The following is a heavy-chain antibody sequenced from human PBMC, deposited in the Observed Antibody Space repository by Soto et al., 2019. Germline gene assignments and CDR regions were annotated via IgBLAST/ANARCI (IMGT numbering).Heavy chain of an antibody. CDR3: ARDGSGVVRGVIPDHYYFDY. V-gene: IGHV3-66*01. J-gene: IGHJ4*02. CDR1: GFTVSSNY. Sequence: PGGSLRLSCAASGFTVSSNYMSWVRQAPGKGLEWVSVIYSGGSTYYADSVKGRFTISRDNSKNTLYLQMNSLRAEDTAVYYCARDGSGVVRGVIPDHYYFDYWGQGT. CDR2: IYSGGST. D-gene: IGHD3-10*01.